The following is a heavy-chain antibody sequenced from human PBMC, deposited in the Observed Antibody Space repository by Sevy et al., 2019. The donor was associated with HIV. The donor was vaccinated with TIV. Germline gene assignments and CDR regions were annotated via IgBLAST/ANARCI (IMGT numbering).Heavy chain of an antibody. V-gene: IGHV3-30*04. J-gene: IGHJ6*02. Sequence: GGSLRLSCAASGFTFSIYAIHWVRQAPGKGLEWVTVISYDGGNIYYADSVKGRFTVSRGNSKDTVYLQMNSLRPEDTAVYYCARDLPSAVINPFYYYGMDVWGQGTTVTVSS. CDR1: GFTFSIYA. D-gene: IGHD2-21*01. CDR3: ARDLPSAVINPFYYYGMDV. CDR2: ISYDGGNI.